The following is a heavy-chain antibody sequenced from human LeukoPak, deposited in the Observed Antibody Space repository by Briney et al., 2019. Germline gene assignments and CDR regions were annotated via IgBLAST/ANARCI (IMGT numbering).Heavy chain of an antibody. D-gene: IGHD3-22*01. J-gene: IGHJ4*02. CDR1: GYRFTSYW. Sequence: PGESLKISCKGSGYRFTSYWIGWVRQMPGKGLEWMGVIYPGDSDTRYSPSFQGQVTISADKSISTAYLQWSSLKASDTAMYYCARRYYYDSSGYYYDYWGQGTLVPVSS. CDR2: IYPGDSDT. V-gene: IGHV5-51*01. CDR3: ARRYYYDSSGYYYDY.